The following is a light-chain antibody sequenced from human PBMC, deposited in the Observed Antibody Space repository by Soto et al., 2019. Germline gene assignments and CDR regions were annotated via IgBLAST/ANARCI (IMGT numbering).Light chain of an antibody. Sequence: QSVLTQPPSVSGTPGQRVTISCSGGSSNIGANTVNWYQQLPGTAPQLLIFTNTQQPSGVPDRFSGSKSGTSASLAIGGLQSEDEADYYCAAWDDSLNGPVFGGGTQLTVL. V-gene: IGLV1-44*01. CDR3: AAWDDSLNGPV. CDR2: TNT. J-gene: IGLJ7*01. CDR1: SSNIGANT.